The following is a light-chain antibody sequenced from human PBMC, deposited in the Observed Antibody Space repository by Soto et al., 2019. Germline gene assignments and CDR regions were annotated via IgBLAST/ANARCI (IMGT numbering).Light chain of an antibody. CDR2: TAS. Sequence: IQLTQSPSSLSASVGDRVTITCRASQGISGYLAWYQQKPGKAPKLLIYTASTLQSGVPSRFSGSGSGTDFTLTISSLQPDDFATYYCLQLNSYPRTFGQGTKVDIK. V-gene: IGKV1-9*01. CDR1: QGISGY. J-gene: IGKJ1*01. CDR3: LQLNSYPRT.